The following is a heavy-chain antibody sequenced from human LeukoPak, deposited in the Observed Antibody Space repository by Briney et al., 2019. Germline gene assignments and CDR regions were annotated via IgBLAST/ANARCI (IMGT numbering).Heavy chain of an antibody. CDR3: ARDTVLNYFDY. CDR2: IYYTGNT. D-gene: IGHD4-17*01. V-gene: IGHV4-39*02. CDR1: GGSISSSSYY. J-gene: IGHJ4*02. Sequence: PSETLSLTCTVPGGSISSSSYYWGWIRQPPGKGLEWIGNIYYTGNTYYNPSLKSRVTISVDTSKNQFSLELSSVTAADTAVYYCARDTVLNYFDYWGQGTLVTVSS.